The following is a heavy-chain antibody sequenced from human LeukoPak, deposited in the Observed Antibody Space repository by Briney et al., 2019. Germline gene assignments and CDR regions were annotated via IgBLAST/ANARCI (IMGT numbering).Heavy chain of an antibody. D-gene: IGHD3-22*01. CDR1: GYTFTSYY. CDR3: ARDIKSDDSSGCLEGILDY. J-gene: IGHJ4*02. CDR2: INPSGGST. Sequence: GASVKVSCKASGYTFTSYYMHWVRQAPGQGLEWMGIINPSGGSTSYAQKFQGRVTMTRDMSTSTVYMELSSLRSEDTAVYYCARDIKSDDSSGCLEGILDYWGQGTLVTVSS. V-gene: IGHV1-46*01.